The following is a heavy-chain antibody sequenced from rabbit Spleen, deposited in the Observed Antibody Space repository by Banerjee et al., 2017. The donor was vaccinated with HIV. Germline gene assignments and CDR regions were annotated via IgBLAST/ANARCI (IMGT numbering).Heavy chain of an antibody. Sequence: QEQLEESGGDLVKPGASLTLTCTASGFSFSGSYYMCWVRQAPGKGLEWIACIYNGDGSTYYASWVNGRFTSSKSSSTTVTLQMTSLTVADTAAYFCARDTDSGGLHFVLWGPSTLVTIS. D-gene: IGHD4-1*01. CDR1: GFSFSGSYY. J-gene: IGHJ4*01. V-gene: IGHV1S45*01. CDR3: ARDTDSGGLHFVL. CDR2: IYNGDGST.